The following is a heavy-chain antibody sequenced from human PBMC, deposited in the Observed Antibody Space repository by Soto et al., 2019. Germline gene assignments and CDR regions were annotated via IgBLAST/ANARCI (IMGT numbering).Heavy chain of an antibody. D-gene: IGHD3-10*01. J-gene: IGHJ4*02. V-gene: IGHV3-74*01. CDR2: INSDGSST. Sequence: VQLVESGGGLVQPGGSLRLSCASSGFTFSSYWMHWVRQAPGKGLVWVSRINSDGSSTSYADSVKGRFTISRDNAKNTLYLQMNSLRAEDTAVYYCARSSIWFGEPKYDYWGQGTLVTVSS. CDR1: GFTFSSYW. CDR3: ARSSIWFGEPKYDY.